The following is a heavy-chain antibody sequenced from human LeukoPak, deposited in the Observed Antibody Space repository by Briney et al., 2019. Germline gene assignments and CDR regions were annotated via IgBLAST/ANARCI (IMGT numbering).Heavy chain of an antibody. CDR1: GGSISSYY. CDR2: IYTSGST. Sequence: SETLSLTCTVSGGSISSYYWSWIRQPAGKGLEWIGRIYTSGSTNYNPSLKSRVTMSVDTSKNQFSLELSSVTAADTAVYYCARDGGYNPHYYYYYYMDVWGKGTTVTVSS. D-gene: IGHD5-24*01. CDR3: ARDGGYNPHYYYYYYMDV. J-gene: IGHJ6*03. V-gene: IGHV4-4*07.